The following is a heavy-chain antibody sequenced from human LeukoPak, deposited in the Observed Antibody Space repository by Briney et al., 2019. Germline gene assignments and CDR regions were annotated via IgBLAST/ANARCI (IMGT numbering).Heavy chain of an antibody. D-gene: IGHD1-26*01. CDR3: AKPSGSGVDY. V-gene: IGHV3-30*02. CDR2: IRSDGYHT. J-gene: IGHJ4*02. CDR1: GFVFYDYD. Sequence: PGGSLRLSCGASGFVFYDYDMHWVRQAPGKGLEWVAFIRSDGYHTYYTDSVKGRFIITRDNFKNTLYLQMNSLRLEDMAVYYCAKPSGSGVDYWGRGTRVTVSS.